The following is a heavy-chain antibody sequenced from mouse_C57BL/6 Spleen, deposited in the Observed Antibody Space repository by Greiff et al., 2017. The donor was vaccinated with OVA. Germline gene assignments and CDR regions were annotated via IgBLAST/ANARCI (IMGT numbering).Heavy chain of an antibody. CDR2: INPNNGGT. CDR1: GYTFTDYY. Sequence: VQLQQSGPELVKPGASVKISCKASGYTFTDYYMNWVKQSHGKSLEWIGDINPNNGGTSYNQKFKGKATLTVDKSSSTAYMELRSLTSEDSAVYYCAREGYYGDWYFDVWGTGTTVTVSS. V-gene: IGHV1-26*01. CDR3: AREGYYGDWYFDV. J-gene: IGHJ1*03. D-gene: IGHD1-1*01.